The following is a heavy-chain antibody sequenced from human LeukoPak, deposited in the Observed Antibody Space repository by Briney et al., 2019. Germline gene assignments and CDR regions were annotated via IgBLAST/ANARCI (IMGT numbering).Heavy chain of an antibody. J-gene: IGHJ5*02. V-gene: IGHV4-34*01. CDR1: GGSLSSYY. CDR2: INHSGGT. CDR3: ARQTDSNSWFIWFDP. Sequence: PSETLSLTCAVSGGSLSSYYWSWIRQPPGKGLEWIGEINHSGGTNYHPSLKSRVTISVDTSKNQFSLSLISVTAADTAVYYCARQTDSNSWFIWFDPWGQGTLVTVSS. D-gene: IGHD6-13*01.